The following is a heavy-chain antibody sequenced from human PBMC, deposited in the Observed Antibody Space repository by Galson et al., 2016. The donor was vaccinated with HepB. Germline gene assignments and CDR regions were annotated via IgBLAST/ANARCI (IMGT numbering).Heavy chain of an antibody. D-gene: IGHD6-19*01. CDR1: GFSLSTSGVA. CDR2: IYWDADK. J-gene: IGHJ4*02. Sequence: PALVKPTQTLTLTCTFSGFSLSTSGVAVGWVRQPPGEALEWLAVIYWDADKRYRPFLRSRLTITKDTSKNQVVLTMTNMDPLDTATYYCARAVIAVAGFDFDCWGQGTLVTVSS. V-gene: IGHV2-5*02. CDR3: ARAVIAVAGFDFDC.